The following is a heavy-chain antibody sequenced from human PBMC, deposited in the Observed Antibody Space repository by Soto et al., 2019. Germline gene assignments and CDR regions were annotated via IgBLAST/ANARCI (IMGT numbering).Heavy chain of an antibody. J-gene: IGHJ6*03. V-gene: IGHV4-39*01. D-gene: IGHD4-17*01. CDR3: ARFSWHDGDSITNYYMDF. CDR2: ISYTGNT. Sequence: LQESGPGLVKPSETLSLTCSVFGDSISSRSYYWAWIRRPPGMGLEWIASISYTGNTYYNPALTSRAAISGDTSKNQFSLKLSFVTAADTAVYYCARFSWHDGDSITNYYMDFWGNGATVTVSS. CDR1: GDSISSRSYY.